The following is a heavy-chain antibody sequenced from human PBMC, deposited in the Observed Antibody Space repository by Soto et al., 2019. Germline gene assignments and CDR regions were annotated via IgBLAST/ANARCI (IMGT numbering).Heavy chain of an antibody. CDR3: ARDRGYSYGWNY. Sequence: SETLSLTCTVSGGSISSYYWSWIRQPPGKGLEWIGYIYYSGSTNYNPSLKSRVTISADTSKNQFSLKLSSVTAADTAVYYCARDRGYSYGWNYWGQGTLVTVSS. V-gene: IGHV4-59*01. D-gene: IGHD5-18*01. CDR1: GGSISSYY. J-gene: IGHJ4*02. CDR2: IYYSGST.